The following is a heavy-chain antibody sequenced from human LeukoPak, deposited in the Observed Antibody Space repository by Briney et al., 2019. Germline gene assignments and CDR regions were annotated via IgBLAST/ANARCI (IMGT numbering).Heavy chain of an antibody. Sequence: ASVKVSCKASGYTFTGYYMRWVRQAPGQGLEWMGWINPNSGGTNYAQKFQGRVTMTRDTSITTAYMELSRLRSDDTAVYFCARPLLWWPQVGYFDYWGQGTLVTVSS. D-gene: IGHD4/OR15-4a*01. CDR2: INPNSGGT. J-gene: IGHJ4*02. V-gene: IGHV1-2*02. CDR3: ARPLLWWPQVGYFDY. CDR1: GYTFTGYY.